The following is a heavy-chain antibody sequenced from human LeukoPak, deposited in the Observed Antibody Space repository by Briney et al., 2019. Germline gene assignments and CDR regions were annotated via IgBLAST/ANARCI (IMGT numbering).Heavy chain of an antibody. D-gene: IGHD2-2*01. Sequence: ASVKVSCKASGYTFTSYGISWVRQAPGQGLEWMGWISAYNGNTNYAQKLQGRVTMTTDTSTSTAYMELRSLRSDDTAVYYCARTPAGQLAKLRTHWFDPWGQGTLVTVSS. CDR3: ARTPAGQLAKLRTHWFDP. CDR1: GYTFTSYG. J-gene: IGHJ5*02. CDR2: ISAYNGNT. V-gene: IGHV1-18*01.